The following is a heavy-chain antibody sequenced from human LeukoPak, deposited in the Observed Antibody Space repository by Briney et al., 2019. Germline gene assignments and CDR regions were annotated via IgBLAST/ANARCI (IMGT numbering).Heavy chain of an antibody. D-gene: IGHD2-21*02. J-gene: IGHJ4*02. CDR2: ISAYNGNT. CDR1: GYTFTSYG. CDR3: ARDRTHIVVVTAFDY. Sequence: VASVKVSCKASGYTFTSYGISWVRQAPGQGLEWMGWISAYNGNTNYAQKLQGRVTMTTDTSTGTAYMELRSLRSDDTAVYYCARDRTHIVVVTAFDYWGQGTLVTVSS. V-gene: IGHV1-18*01.